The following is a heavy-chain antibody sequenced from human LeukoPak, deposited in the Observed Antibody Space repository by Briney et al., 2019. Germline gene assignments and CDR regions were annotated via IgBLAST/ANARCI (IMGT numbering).Heavy chain of an antibody. CDR2: IYYSGST. Sequence: SETLSLTCTVSGGSISSSSYYWGWIRQPPGKGLEWIGSIYYSGSTYYNPSLKSRVTISVDTSKNQFSLQLNAVTPEDTAVYYCASSRPDLDAFDIWGQGTMVTVSS. CDR1: GGSISSSSYY. CDR3: ASSRPDLDAFDI. V-gene: IGHV4-39*07. J-gene: IGHJ3*02.